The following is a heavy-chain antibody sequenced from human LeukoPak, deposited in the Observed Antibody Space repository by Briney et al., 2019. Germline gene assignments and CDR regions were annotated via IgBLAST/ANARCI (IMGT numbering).Heavy chain of an antibody. Sequence: ASVKVSCKASGYTFTGYYMHWVRQAPGQGLEWMGWINPNSGGTNYAQKFQGRVTMTRDTSTSTAYMELRSLRSDDTAVYYCARDAAPDYYGSGSYYNYDYWGQGTLVTVSS. CDR3: ARDAAPDYYGSGSYYNYDY. J-gene: IGHJ4*02. V-gene: IGHV1-2*02. D-gene: IGHD3-10*01. CDR1: GYTFTGYY. CDR2: INPNSGGT.